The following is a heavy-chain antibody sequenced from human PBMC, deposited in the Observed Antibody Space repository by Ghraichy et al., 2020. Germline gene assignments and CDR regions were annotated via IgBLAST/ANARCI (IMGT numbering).Heavy chain of an antibody. CDR2: ISSSSSTK. J-gene: IGHJ4*02. V-gene: IGHV3-48*02. CDR3: ARDLKGYNSGWDY. D-gene: IGHD6-19*01. CDR1: GFTFSAYN. Sequence: GGSLRLSCVASGFTFSAYNMNWVRQAPGKGLEWVSDISSSSSTKNYADSVKGRFTISRDNAKKSLYLQMNSLRDEDTAVYYCARDLKGYNSGWDYWGQGTLVTVSP.